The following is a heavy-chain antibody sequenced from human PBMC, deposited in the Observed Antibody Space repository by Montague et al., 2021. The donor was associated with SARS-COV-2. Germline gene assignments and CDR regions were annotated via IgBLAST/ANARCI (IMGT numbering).Heavy chain of an antibody. V-gene: IGHV4-4*07. J-gene: IGHJ4*02. CDR3: ARTPTRPLPLDS. CDR2: VTTSGTT. Sequence: SNTLSLTCAVSGGSITGFSWSWVRQPAGKGLEWIGRVTTSGTTNYSPSLRSRVTMSVDTSKNQFSLNLNSVTAADTAIYYCARTPTRPLPLDSWGQGTLATVSS. CDR1: GGSITGFS. D-gene: IGHD6-6*01.